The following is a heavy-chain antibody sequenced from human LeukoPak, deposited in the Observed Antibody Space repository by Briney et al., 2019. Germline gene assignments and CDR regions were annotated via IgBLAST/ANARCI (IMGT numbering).Heavy chain of an antibody. Sequence: ASVKVSCKASGYTFTSYDFNWLRQATGQGPEWMGWMNPNSGATGYAQKFQGRVTMTRSASTNTAYMELTNLRSEDTAVYYCARDRGDYDTSGSLFVFGGQGTLVTVSS. CDR2: MNPNSGAT. D-gene: IGHD3-22*01. CDR1: GYTFTSYD. CDR3: ARDRGDYDTSGSLFVF. V-gene: IGHV1-8*01. J-gene: IGHJ4*02.